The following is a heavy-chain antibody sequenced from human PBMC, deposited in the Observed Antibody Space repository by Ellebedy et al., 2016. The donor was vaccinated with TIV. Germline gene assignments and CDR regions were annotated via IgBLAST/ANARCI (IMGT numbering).Heavy chain of an antibody. J-gene: IGHJ5*02. CDR1: GFTFSSHW. V-gene: IGHV3-7*01. CDR3: ARDVWGGGWA. Sequence: PGGSLRLSCTASGFTFSSHWMHWVRHAPGKGLEWVANIKQDGSEKYSVDSVKGRFTISRDNAKNSLCLQLSSLGAEDTAVYYCARDVWGGGWAWGQGTPVTVSS. CDR2: IKQDGSEK. D-gene: IGHD6-19*01.